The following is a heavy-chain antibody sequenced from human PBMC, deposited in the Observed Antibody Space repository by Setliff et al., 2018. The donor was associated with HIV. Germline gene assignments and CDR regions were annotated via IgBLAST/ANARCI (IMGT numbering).Heavy chain of an antibody. Sequence: ETLSLTCAVSGYSVSSGYYWAWIRQAPGKGLQWIGQMYYTGTTDYNPSLSSRVTISQDKSRNQFSLKLTSVTATDTAIYYCARGVGIGGNWFDPWGQGIMVTVS. CDR2: MYYTGTT. CDR3: ARGVGIGGNWFDP. V-gene: IGHV4-38-2*01. J-gene: IGHJ5*02. CDR1: GYSVSSGYY. D-gene: IGHD2-15*01.